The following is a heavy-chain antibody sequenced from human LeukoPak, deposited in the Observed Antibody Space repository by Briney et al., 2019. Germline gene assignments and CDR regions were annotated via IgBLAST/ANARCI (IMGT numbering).Heavy chain of an antibody. V-gene: IGHV3-23*01. CDR2: FIGSGGST. CDR1: GFTFSGYA. Sequence: GGSLRLSCAASGFTFSGYAMSWVGQAPGKGLEWVSAFIGSGGSTYYADSVKGRFTISRDNSKNTLYLQMNSLRAEDTAVYYCAKGGPYCSSTSCYGWYYDSWGQGTLVTVSS. D-gene: IGHD2-2*01. J-gene: IGHJ4*02. CDR3: AKGGPYCSSTSCYGWYYDS.